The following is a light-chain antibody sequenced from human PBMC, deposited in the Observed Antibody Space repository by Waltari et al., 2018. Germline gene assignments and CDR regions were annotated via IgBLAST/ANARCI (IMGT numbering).Light chain of an antibody. CDR3: QSYDSSLSXSV. Sequence: SVLTQPPSWXGAPGLRVTISSTGSSSNPGADYDVHWYQQLPGTAPNLLIYANTDRPSGVPDRFSGSESSTAXSLAITGLQAEDEAVYYXQSYDSSLSXSVFGGGXKLTVL. CDR1: SSNPGADYD. CDR2: ANT. V-gene: IGLV1-40*01. J-gene: IGLJ3*02.